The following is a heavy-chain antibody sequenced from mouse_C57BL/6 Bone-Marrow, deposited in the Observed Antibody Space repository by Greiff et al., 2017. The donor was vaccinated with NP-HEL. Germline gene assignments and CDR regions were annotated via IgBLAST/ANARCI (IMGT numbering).Heavy chain of an antibody. Sequence: EVKVVESGEGLVKPGGSLKLSCAASGFTFSSYAMSWVRQTPEKRLEWVAYISSGGDYIYYADTVKGRFTISRYNARNTLYLRMSSLKSDDTAMYYCTRGYYGSSSYAMDYWGQGTSVTVSS. V-gene: IGHV5-9-1*02. CDR2: ISSGGDYI. CDR3: TRGYYGSSSYAMDY. J-gene: IGHJ4*01. D-gene: IGHD1-1*01. CDR1: GFTFSSYA.